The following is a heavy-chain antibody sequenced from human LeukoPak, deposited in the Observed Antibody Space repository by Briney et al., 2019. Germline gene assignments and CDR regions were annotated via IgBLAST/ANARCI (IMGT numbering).Heavy chain of an antibody. CDR3: ASGAGHRDGYSYGEYFDY. J-gene: IGHJ4*02. V-gene: IGHV7-4-1*02. CDR2: INTNTGNP. Sequence: ASVKVSCKASGYTFTRYAMNWVRQAPGQGLEWMGWINTNTGNPTYAQGFTGRFVFSLDTSVSTAYLQISSLKAEDTAVYYCASGAGHRDGYSYGEYFDYWGQGTLVTVSS. CDR1: GYTFTRYA. D-gene: IGHD5-18*01.